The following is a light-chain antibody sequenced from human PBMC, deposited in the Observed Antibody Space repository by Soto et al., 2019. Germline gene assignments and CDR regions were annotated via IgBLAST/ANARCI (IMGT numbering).Light chain of an antibody. CDR2: EGS. Sequence: QSALTQPASVSGSPVQSITISCTGTSSDFGSYNLVSWYQQHPGKAPKLMIYEGSKRPSGVSNRFSGSKSGNTASLTISGLQAEDEADYYCCSYAGSSTYVFGTGTKLTVL. CDR1: SSDFGSYNL. J-gene: IGLJ1*01. V-gene: IGLV2-23*01. CDR3: CSYAGSSTYV.